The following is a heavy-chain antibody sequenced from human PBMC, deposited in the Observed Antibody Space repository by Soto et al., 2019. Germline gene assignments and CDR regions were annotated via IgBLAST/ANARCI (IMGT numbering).Heavy chain of an antibody. J-gene: IGHJ4*02. Sequence: SVKVSCKASGGTFSSYAISWVRQAPGQGLEWMGGIIPIFGTANYAQKFQGRVTITADKSTSTAYMELSSLRSEDTAVYYCAREGDSYGFYYFDYWGQGTLVTVSS. V-gene: IGHV1-69*06. CDR2: IIPIFGTA. CDR1: GGTFSSYA. CDR3: AREGDSYGFYYFDY. D-gene: IGHD5-18*01.